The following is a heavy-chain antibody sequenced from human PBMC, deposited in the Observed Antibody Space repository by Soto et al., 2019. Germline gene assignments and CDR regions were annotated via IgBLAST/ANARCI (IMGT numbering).Heavy chain of an antibody. CDR1: GGSFISYT. CDR2: TIPIQGRA. J-gene: IGHJ6*03. D-gene: IGHD2-21*01. CDR3: AKSLLFVDHAYMDV. Sequence: QVQLVQSGAEVKKPGSSVKVSCEASGGSFISYTFTWVRQAPGQGLEWMGRTIPIQGRANYALKLQDRVTITADRSTKTVYMELRSLRPEDTAVYYCAKSLLFVDHAYMDVWGKGTTVTVSS. V-gene: IGHV1-69*02.